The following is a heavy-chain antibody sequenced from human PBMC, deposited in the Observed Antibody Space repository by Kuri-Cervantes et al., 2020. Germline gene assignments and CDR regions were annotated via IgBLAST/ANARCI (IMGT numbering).Heavy chain of an antibody. J-gene: IGHJ4*02. V-gene: IGHV3-30*03. CDR3: ARFVLGRLDY. CDR2: ISYDGSNK. CDR1: GFTFSSYG. D-gene: IGHD2-8*01. Sequence: GGSLRLSCAASGFTFSSYGMHGVRQAPGKGLEWVAVISYDGSNKYYADSVKGRFTISRDNSKNTLYLQMNSLRAEDTAVYYCARFVLGRLDYWGQGNLVNVSS.